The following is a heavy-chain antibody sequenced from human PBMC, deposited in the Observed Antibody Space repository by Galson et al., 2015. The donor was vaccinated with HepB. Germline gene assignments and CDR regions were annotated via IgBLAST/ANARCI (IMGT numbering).Heavy chain of an antibody. V-gene: IGHV3-30*04. D-gene: IGHD3-10*01. Sequence: SLRLSCAASGFTFSSYAMHWVRQAPGKGLEWVAVISYDGSNKYYADSVKGRFTISRDNSKNTLYLQMNSLRAEDTAVYYCARWGIYGSGSCYYFDYWGQGTLVTVSS. CDR1: GFTFSSYA. CDR2: ISYDGSNK. J-gene: IGHJ4*02. CDR3: ARWGIYGSGSCYYFDY.